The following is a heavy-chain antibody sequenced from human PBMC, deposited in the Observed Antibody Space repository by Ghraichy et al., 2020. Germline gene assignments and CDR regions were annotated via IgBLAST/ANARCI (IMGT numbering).Heavy chain of an antibody. CDR3: AADGITGTFDP. Sequence: SVKVSCEASGFSFSGSAIHWVRQARGQRLEWIGWIVVGSGDTNYAQKFQERVSFTRDMSTSTAYMELSSLRSEDTAVYFCAADGITGTFDPWGQGTLVTVSS. J-gene: IGHJ5*02. V-gene: IGHV1-58*02. CDR2: IVVGSGDT. D-gene: IGHD1-7*01. CDR1: GFSFSGSA.